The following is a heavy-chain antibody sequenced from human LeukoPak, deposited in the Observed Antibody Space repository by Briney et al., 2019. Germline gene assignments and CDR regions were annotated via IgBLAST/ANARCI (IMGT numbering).Heavy chain of an antibody. CDR2: INHSGST. J-gene: IGHJ4*02. Sequence: SETLSLTCAVYGGSFSGYYWSWIRQPPGRGLEWVGEINHSGSTYYNPSLKSRVAISVDTSKNQFSLKQSSVTAADTAVYYCARDNRDYDSSGYFDYWGQGTLVTVSS. V-gene: IGHV4-34*01. D-gene: IGHD3-22*01. CDR3: ARDNRDYDSSGYFDY. CDR1: GGSFSGYY.